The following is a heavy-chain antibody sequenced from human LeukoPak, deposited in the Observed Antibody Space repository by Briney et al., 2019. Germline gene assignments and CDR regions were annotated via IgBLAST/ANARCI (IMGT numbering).Heavy chain of an antibody. CDR3: AKEKSTPNFNEAFDL. D-gene: IGHD1-1*01. CDR1: GGSISSYY. V-gene: IGHV4-59*12. Sequence: SETLSLTCTVSGGSISSYYCNWIRQPPGKGLEWIGYLDYSGSTNYNPSLKSRVTISTDTSKNQFSLKLSSVTAADTAVYYCAKEKSTPNFNEAFDLWGQGTLVTVSS. J-gene: IGHJ3*01. CDR2: LDYSGST.